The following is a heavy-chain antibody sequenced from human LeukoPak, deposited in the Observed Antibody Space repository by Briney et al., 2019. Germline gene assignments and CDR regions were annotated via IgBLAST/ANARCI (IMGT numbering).Heavy chain of an antibody. CDR3: AELGITMIGGV. CDR1: GFTFSSYA. D-gene: IGHD3-10*02. Sequence: GGSLRLSCAASGFTFSSYAMHWVRQAPGKGLEWVSYISSSGSTIYYADSVKGRFSISRDNAKNSLYLQMNSLRAEDTAVYYCAELGITMIGGVWGKGTTVTISS. CDR2: ISSSGSTI. V-gene: IGHV3-48*03. J-gene: IGHJ6*04.